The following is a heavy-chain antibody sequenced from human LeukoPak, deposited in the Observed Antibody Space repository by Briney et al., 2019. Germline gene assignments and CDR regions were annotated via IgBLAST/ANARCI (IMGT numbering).Heavy chain of an antibody. D-gene: IGHD5-18*01. J-gene: IGHJ4*02. CDR1: GFTFSSYG. Sequence: GGSLRLSCAASGFTFSSYGMHWVRQAPGKGLEWVAVISYDGSNKYYADSVKGRFTISRDNSKNTLYLQMNSLRAEDTAVYYCAKVSHTAMAIPVDYWGQGTLVTVSS. CDR2: ISYDGSNK. V-gene: IGHV3-30*18. CDR3: AKVSHTAMAIPVDY.